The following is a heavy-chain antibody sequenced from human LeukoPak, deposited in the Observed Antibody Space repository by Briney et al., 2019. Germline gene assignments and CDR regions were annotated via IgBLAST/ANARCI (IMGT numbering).Heavy chain of an antibody. CDR3: AKGQGSDYLPTFDS. D-gene: IGHD4-11*01. J-gene: IGHJ4*02. V-gene: IGHV3-23*01. Sequence: GGSLRLSCAASGFTFSSYAMNWVRQAPGKRLEWVSGITGGGGSTYYADYVKGRFTISRDNSKNTLYLQMKSLRAEDTGVYYCAKGQGSDYLPTFDSWGQGTLVNVPS. CDR2: ITGGGGST. CDR1: GFTFSSYA.